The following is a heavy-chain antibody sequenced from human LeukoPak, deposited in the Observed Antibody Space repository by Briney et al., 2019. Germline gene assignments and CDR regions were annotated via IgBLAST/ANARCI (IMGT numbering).Heavy chain of an antibody. V-gene: IGHV3-15*01. Sequence: PGGSLRLSCAASGFTFSNAWMSWVRQAPGKGLEWVGLIKRKSNGGTTDYAAPVKGRFTISRDDSKNTLYLQMNSLKTEDTAVYYCATPRILGTWGAFDIWGQGTMVTVSS. CDR3: ATPRILGTWGAFDI. D-gene: IGHD1-26*01. CDR2: IKRKSNGGTT. J-gene: IGHJ3*02. CDR1: GFTFSNAW.